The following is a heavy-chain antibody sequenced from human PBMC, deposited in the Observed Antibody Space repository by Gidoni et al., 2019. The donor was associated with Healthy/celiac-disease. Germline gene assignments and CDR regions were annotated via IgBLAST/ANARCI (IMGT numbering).Heavy chain of an antibody. D-gene: IGHD4-17*01. Sequence: EVQLVESGGGLVKPGGSLRLSCAASGFTFRSCSMNWVRQAPGKGLEWVSSISSSSSYIYYADSVKGRFTISRDNAKNSLYLQLNSLRAEDTAVYYCARVALRGPGDAFDIWGQGTMVTVSS. V-gene: IGHV3-21*01. CDR2: ISSSSSYI. CDR3: ARVALRGPGDAFDI. CDR1: GFTFRSCS. J-gene: IGHJ3*02.